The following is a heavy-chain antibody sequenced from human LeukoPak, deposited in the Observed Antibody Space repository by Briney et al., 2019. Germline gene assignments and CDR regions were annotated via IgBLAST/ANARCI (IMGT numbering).Heavy chain of an antibody. CDR2: IYTSGSN. CDR1: GGSISSYY. CDR3: ARRGSGSYSPHYFDY. V-gene: IGHV4-4*09. D-gene: IGHD3-10*01. Sequence: SETLSLTCTVSGGSISSYYWSWIRQPPGKGLEWIGYIYTSGSNNYNPSLKSRVTISVDTSKNQFSLKLSSVTAADTAVYYCARRGSGSYSPHYFDYWGQGTLVTVPS. J-gene: IGHJ4*02.